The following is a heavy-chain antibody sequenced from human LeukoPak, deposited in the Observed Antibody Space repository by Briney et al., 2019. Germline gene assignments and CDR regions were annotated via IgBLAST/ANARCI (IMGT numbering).Heavy chain of an antibody. CDR2: IDPSGGST. CDR1: GYTFTSYY. V-gene: IGHV1-46*01. D-gene: IGHD2-15*01. Sequence: ASVKVSCKASGYTFTSYYMHWVRQAPRQGLEWMGIIDPSGGSTSYAQKFQGRVTMTRDMSTSTVYMELSSLRSEDTAVYYCARGYPGKVVAAMYYYYYYMDVWGNGTTVTVSS. CDR3: ARGYPGKVVAAMYYYYYYMDV. J-gene: IGHJ6*03.